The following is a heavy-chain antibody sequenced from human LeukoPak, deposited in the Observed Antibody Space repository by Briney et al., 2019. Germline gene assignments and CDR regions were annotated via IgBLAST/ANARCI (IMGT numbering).Heavy chain of an antibody. CDR1: GFTVSSNY. J-gene: IGHJ4*02. Sequence: GGSLRLSCAASGFTVSSNYMSWVRQAPGKGREWVSVIYSGSSSTYYTDSVKGRFTISRHNSKNTLYLQMNSLRAEDTAVYYCARVGSGWYDFDYWGQGTLVTVSS. V-gene: IGHV3-53*04. D-gene: IGHD6-19*01. CDR3: ARVGSGWYDFDY. CDR2: IYSGSSST.